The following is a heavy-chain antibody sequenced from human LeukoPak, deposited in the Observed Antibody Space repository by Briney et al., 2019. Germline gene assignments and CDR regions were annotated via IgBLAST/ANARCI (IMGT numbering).Heavy chain of an antibody. CDR1: GLTFGDYL. Sequence: GGSLRLSCEASGLTFGDYLMTWVRQAPGKGPECVANIKQDGSETHYVDSVKGRFTIFRDNAKNSLSLQLNSLRAEDTAVYYCAKDATRTSGWYYFDYWGQGTLVTVSS. CDR3: AKDATRTSGWYYFDY. V-gene: IGHV3-7*05. D-gene: IGHD6-19*01. CDR2: IKQDGSET. J-gene: IGHJ4*02.